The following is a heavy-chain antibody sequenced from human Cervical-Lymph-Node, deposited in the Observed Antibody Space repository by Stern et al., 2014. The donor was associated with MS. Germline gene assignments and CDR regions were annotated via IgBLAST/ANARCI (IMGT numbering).Heavy chain of an antibody. CDR3: ARQPDYSDFLDF. CDR1: GYNFIDHA. D-gene: IGHD4-11*01. CDR2: INGGLGTT. Sequence: QVQLVQSGAEVKKPGASMTISCKTSGYNFIDHAIHWVRKATGQRLEWMGWINGGLGTTKYSQKFQGRVSFTRDKAASAAYMDLSSLSPDDTAVYYCARQPDYSDFLDFWGQGTLVTVSS. V-gene: IGHV1-3*01. J-gene: IGHJ4*02.